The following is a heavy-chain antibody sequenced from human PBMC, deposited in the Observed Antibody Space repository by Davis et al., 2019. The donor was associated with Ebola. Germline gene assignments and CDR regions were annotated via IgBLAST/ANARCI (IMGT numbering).Heavy chain of an antibody. CDR1: GDTVSSIDGA. Sequence: HSQTLSLTCDTSGDTVSSIDGAWNWIRQSPSRGLEWLGRTYYTSEWHNDYGESVKSRITINPDTSKNQLSLQLNSVTPEDTAVYYCVRGWGRSGLDVWGQGTTVTVSS. V-gene: IGHV6-1*01. CDR3: VRGWGRSGLDV. CDR2: TYYTSEWHN. J-gene: IGHJ6*02. D-gene: IGHD3-16*01.